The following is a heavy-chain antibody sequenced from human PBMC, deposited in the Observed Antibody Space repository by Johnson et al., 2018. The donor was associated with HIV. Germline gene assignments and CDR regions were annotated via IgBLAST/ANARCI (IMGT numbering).Heavy chain of an antibody. J-gene: IGHJ3*02. V-gene: IGHV3-30*04. CDR2: ISYDGSNK. CDR1: GFTFSSYA. Sequence: VQLVESGGGVVQPGRSLRLSCAASGFTFSSYAMSWVRQAPGKGLEWVAVISYDGSNKYYADSVKGRFTISRDNSKNTLYLQMKSLRAEDTAVYYCAREYSSSWFPPSRAFDIWGQGTMVTVSS. CDR3: AREYSSSWFPPSRAFDI. D-gene: IGHD6-13*01.